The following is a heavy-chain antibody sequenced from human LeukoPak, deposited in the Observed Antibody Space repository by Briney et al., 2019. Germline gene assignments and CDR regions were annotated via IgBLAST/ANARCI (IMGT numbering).Heavy chain of an antibody. Sequence: ASVKVSCKASGYTFTSYYMHWVRQAPGQGLEWMGWINPNSGGTNYAQKFQGRVTMTRDTSISTAYMELSRLRSDDTAVYYCARVLLGYSGTPVGWFDPWGQGTLVTVSS. CDR1: GYTFTSYY. V-gene: IGHV1-2*02. J-gene: IGHJ5*02. D-gene: IGHD1-26*01. CDR2: INPNSGGT. CDR3: ARVLLGYSGTPVGWFDP.